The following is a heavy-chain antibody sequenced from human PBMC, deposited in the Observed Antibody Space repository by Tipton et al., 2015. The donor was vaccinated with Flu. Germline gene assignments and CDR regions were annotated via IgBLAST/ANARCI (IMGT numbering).Heavy chain of an antibody. CDR2: IYTSGST. Sequence: TLSLTCTVSGGSISSYYWSWIRQPAGKGLEWIGRIYTSGSTNYNPSLKSRVTISVDTSKNQFSLKLSSVTAADTAVYYCARGVIYYDSSGPTTDAFDIWGQGTMVTVSS. J-gene: IGHJ3*02. CDR1: GGSISSYY. V-gene: IGHV4-4*07. CDR3: ARGVIYYDSSGPTTDAFDI. D-gene: IGHD3-22*01.